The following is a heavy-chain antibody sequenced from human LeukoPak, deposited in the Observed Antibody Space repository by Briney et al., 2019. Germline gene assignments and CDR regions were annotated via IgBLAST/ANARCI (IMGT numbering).Heavy chain of an antibody. J-gene: IGHJ6*02. CDR2: IYYSGST. CDR3: ARQDYYYGMDV. CDR1: GGSISSYY. Sequence: SETLSLTCTVSGGSISSYYWSWIRQPPGKGLEWIGYIYYSGSTNYNPSLKSRVTISVDTSKNQFSLKLSSVTAADTAVYYCARQDYYYGMDVWGQGTTVTVSS. V-gene: IGHV4-59*08.